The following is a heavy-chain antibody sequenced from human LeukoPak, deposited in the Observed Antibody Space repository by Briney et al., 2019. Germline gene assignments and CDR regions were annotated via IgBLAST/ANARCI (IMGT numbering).Heavy chain of an antibody. Sequence: SETLSLTCTVSGGSISSSSYYWGWIRQPPGKGLEWIGSIYYSGSTYYNPSLKSRVTISVDTSKNQFSLKLSSVTAADTAVYYCARGGEAPDYYGMDVWGQGTTVTVSS. V-gene: IGHV4-39*07. J-gene: IGHJ6*02. D-gene: IGHD4-17*01. CDR1: GGSISSSSYY. CDR2: IYYSGST. CDR3: ARGGEAPDYYGMDV.